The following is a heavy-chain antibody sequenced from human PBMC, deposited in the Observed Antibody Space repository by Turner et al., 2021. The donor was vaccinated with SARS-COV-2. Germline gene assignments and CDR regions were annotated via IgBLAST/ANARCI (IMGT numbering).Heavy chain of an antibody. CDR3: ARDHRPVVVPAAKRAGSYYYGMDV. D-gene: IGHD2-2*01. V-gene: IGHV3-21*01. CDR1: SFTFSSYN. J-gene: IGHJ6*02. Sequence: EVQLVESGGGLVTPGGSLCLSCAASSFTFSSYNLNWVRQAPGKGLEWVSSISSSSSYIYYADSVKGRFTISRDNAKNSLYLQMNSLRAEDTAVYYCARDHRPVVVPAAKRAGSYYYGMDVWGQGTTVTVSS. CDR2: ISSSSSYI.